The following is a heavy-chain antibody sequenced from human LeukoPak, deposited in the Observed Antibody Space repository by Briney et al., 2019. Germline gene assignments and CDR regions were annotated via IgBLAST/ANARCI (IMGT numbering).Heavy chain of an antibody. V-gene: IGHV4-30-2*01. D-gene: IGHD3-9*01. CDR2: IYHSGST. Sequence: SQTLSLTCAVSGGSISSGGYSWSWIRQPPGKGLEWIGYIYHSGSTYYNPSLKSRVTISVDRSKNQFSLKLSSVTAADTAVYYCARGYLYYDILTGYSSSNNWFDSWGQGTLVTVSS. CDR1: GGSISSGGYS. J-gene: IGHJ5*01. CDR3: ARGYLYYDILTGYSSSNNWFDS.